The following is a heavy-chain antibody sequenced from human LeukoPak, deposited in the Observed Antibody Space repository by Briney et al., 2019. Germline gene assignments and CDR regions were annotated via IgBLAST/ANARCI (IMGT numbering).Heavy chain of an antibody. CDR1: GGSFSGYY. CDR2: INHSGST. D-gene: IGHD3-22*01. V-gene: IGHV4-34*01. CDR3: ARARKNQYSYDSSGYSHFDY. J-gene: IGHJ4*02. Sequence: SETLSLTCAVYGGSFSGYYWSWIRQPPGKGLEWIGEINHSGSTNYNPSLKSRVTISVDTSKNQFSLKLSSVTAADTALYYCARARKNQYSYDSSGYSHFDYWGQGTRVPAPS.